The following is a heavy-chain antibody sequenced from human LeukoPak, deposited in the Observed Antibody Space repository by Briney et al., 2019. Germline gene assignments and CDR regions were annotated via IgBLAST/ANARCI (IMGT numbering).Heavy chain of an antibody. J-gene: IGHJ5*02. V-gene: IGHV4-4*02. CDR3: AREGSGCSGGSCYDRKNWFDP. CDR1: SGSIFSSNW. CDR2: IFHSGST. D-gene: IGHD2-15*01. Sequence: SGTLSLTCAVSSGSIFSSNWWSWVRQPPGKGLEWIGQIFHSGSTSYSPSLKSRVTISVDKSKNQFSLRLTSVTAADTAVYYCAREGSGCSGGSCYDRKNWFDPWGQGTLVTVSS.